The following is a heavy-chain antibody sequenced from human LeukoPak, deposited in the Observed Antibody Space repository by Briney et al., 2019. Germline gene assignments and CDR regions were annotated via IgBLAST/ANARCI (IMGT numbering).Heavy chain of an antibody. CDR3: AKDSSSGYDAFDI. CDR2: IRFDGSNE. Sequence: GGSLRLSCAASGFTFSNYGIHWVRQAPGKGLEWVAFIRFDGSNEDYADSVKGRFTLSRDNSKNTLYLQMNSLRAEDTAVYYCAKDSSSGYDAFDIWGQGTMVTVSS. J-gene: IGHJ3*02. D-gene: IGHD6-6*01. CDR1: GFTFSNYG. V-gene: IGHV3-30*02.